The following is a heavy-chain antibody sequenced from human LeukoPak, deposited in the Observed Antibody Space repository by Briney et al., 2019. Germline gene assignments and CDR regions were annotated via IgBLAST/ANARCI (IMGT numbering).Heavy chain of an antibody. CDR1: GFTFSSYA. Sequence: GRSLRLSCAASGFTFSSYAMHWVRQAPGKGLEWVAVISYDGSNKYYADSVKGRFTISRDNSKNTLYLQMNSLRAEDTAVYYCVRDPAAMVAYYFDYWGQGTLVTVSS. CDR3: VRDPAAMVAYYFDY. CDR2: ISYDGSNK. J-gene: IGHJ4*02. V-gene: IGHV3-30-3*01. D-gene: IGHD5-18*01.